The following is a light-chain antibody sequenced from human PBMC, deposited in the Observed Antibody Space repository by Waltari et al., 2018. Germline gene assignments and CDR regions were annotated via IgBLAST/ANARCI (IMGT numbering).Light chain of an antibody. Sequence: EIMMTPSPPTLAVSPGDSATLPCRASQSIGYNLAWYQQKPGQVPRLLIYDASTRATGISDRFSGTGSGTEFTLTINSLQSEDFAVYYCQQYSDWPPYNFGQGTKVEIK. CDR3: QQYSDWPPYN. V-gene: IGKV3-15*01. CDR2: DAS. J-gene: IGKJ2*01. CDR1: QSIGYN.